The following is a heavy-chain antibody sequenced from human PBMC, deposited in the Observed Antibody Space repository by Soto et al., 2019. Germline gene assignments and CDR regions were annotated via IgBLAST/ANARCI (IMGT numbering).Heavy chain of an antibody. D-gene: IGHD4-17*01. CDR1: GFSLNTREVG. J-gene: IGHJ4*02. V-gene: IGHV2-5*02. Sequence: QITLRESGPPLVKPTQTLTLTCTFSGFSLNTREVGVGWIRQPPGKALEWLALIFWDDDKRYSPSLKTRLTISKDTSKSQVVLTMTNMDPVDTATYSCAHVRSGPRIEDYLGYYFDYWGQGTLVTVSS. CDR3: AHVRSGPRIEDYLGYYFDY. CDR2: IFWDDDK.